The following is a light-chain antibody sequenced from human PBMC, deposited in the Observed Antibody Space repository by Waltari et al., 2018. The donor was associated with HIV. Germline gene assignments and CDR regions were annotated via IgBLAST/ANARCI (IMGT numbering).Light chain of an antibody. J-gene: IGKJ1*01. CDR1: QSVRYK. V-gene: IGKV3-15*01. Sequence: EIVMTQSPALLSVSPGERASLSCRASQSVRYKLAWYQPKPGQAPRLLIYGASIRATGIPARFSGSGSGTDFSLTISSLQSEDSAVYYCQQYNTWWTFGQGTKVEFK. CDR2: GAS. CDR3: QQYNTWWT.